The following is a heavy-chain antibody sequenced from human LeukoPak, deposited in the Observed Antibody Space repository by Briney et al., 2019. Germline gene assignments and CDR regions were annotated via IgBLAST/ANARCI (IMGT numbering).Heavy chain of an antibody. CDR3: ARRTEEQNWFDP. CDR2: IYPGDSDT. J-gene: IGHJ5*02. Sequence: GASLQISCKGSGYRFASYWIGWVRQLPGKGLEWMGIIYPGDSDTRYSPSFQGQVTISADKSISTAYLQWSSLKASDTAMYYCARRTEEQNWFDPWGQGTLVTVPS. V-gene: IGHV5-51*01. D-gene: IGHD1/OR15-1a*01. CDR1: GYRFASYW.